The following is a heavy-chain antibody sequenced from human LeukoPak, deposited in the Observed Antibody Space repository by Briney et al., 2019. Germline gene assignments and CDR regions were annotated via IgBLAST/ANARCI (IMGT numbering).Heavy chain of an antibody. V-gene: IGHV3-15*01. CDR1: GFTFSNAW. J-gene: IGHJ4*02. CDR3: TTDPFTMLAYGTGSLGFVY. D-gene: IGHD3-10*01. Sequence: GGSLRLSCAASGFTFSNAWMSWVRQAPGKGLEWVGRIKSKTDGGTTDYAAPVKGRFTISRDDSKNTLYLQMNSLKTEDTAVYYCTTDPFTMLAYGTGSLGFVYWGQGTLVTVSS. CDR2: IKSKTDGGTT.